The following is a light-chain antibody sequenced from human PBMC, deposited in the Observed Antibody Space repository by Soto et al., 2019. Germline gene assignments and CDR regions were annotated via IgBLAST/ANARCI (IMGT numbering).Light chain of an antibody. Sequence: EIVLTQSPATLSLSPGERATLSCSASQSVNSYLAWYQQKPGQAPRLLISDASNRATGIPGRFSGSGSGTDFTLTISSLEPEDFAIYYCQQRTNWPSSTFGQGTRLEIK. J-gene: IGKJ5*01. CDR2: DAS. CDR1: QSVNSY. CDR3: QQRTNWPSST. V-gene: IGKV3-11*01.